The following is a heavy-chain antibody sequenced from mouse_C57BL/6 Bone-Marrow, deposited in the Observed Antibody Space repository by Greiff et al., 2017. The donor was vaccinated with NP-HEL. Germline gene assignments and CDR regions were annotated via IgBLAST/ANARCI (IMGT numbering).Heavy chain of an antibody. V-gene: IGHV1-26*01. CDR1: GYTFTDYY. D-gene: IGHD2-4*01. CDR2: INPNNGGT. J-gene: IGHJ2*01. CDR3: ARRIYYDYDVDY. Sequence: VQLKQSGPELVKPGASVKISCKASGYTFTDYYMNWVKQSHGKSLEWIGDINPNNGGTSYNQKFKGKATLTVDKSSSTAYMELRSLTSEDSAVYYCARRIYYDYDVDYWGQGTTLTVSS.